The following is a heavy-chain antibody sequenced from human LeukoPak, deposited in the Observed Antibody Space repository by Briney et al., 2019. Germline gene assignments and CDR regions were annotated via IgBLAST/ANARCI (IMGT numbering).Heavy chain of an antibody. D-gene: IGHD3-22*01. J-gene: IGHJ4*02. CDR1: GFTFDDYA. V-gene: IGHV3-43*02. Sequence: GGSLRLSCAASGFTFDDYAMQWVRQAPGKGLGWVSLISGDGGSTYYADSVKGRFTISRDNSKNSLYLQMNSLRTEDTALYYCAKSPSSGYYYSLFGYWGQGTLVTVSS. CDR3: AKSPSSGYYYSLFGY. CDR2: ISGDGGST.